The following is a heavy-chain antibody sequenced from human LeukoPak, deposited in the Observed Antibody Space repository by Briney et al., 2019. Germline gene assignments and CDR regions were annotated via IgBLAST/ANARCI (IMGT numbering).Heavy chain of an antibody. Sequence: GGSPRLSCAASGFTFSSYSMNWVRQAPGKGLEWVSSISSSSSYIYYADSVKGRFTISRDNAKNSLYLQMNSLRAEDTAVYYCARAFGIAAARLDYWGQGTLDTVSS. J-gene: IGHJ4*02. D-gene: IGHD6-13*01. CDR3: ARAFGIAAARLDY. V-gene: IGHV3-21*01. CDR2: ISSSSSYI. CDR1: GFTFSSYS.